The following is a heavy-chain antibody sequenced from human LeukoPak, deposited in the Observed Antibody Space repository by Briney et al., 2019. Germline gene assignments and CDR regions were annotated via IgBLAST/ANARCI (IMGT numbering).Heavy chain of an antibody. V-gene: IGHV4-30-4*01. Sequence: SETLSLTCTVSGGSMSRATYYWGWIRQSPGKGLDYIGYISFSGNTYYNPSLKSRRIISIDTSKNQFSLNLSSVTAADTAVYYCATSISGYSFDYWGQGTLVTVSS. CDR2: ISFSGNT. CDR3: ATSISGYSFDY. CDR1: GGSMSRATYY. D-gene: IGHD3-22*01. J-gene: IGHJ4*02.